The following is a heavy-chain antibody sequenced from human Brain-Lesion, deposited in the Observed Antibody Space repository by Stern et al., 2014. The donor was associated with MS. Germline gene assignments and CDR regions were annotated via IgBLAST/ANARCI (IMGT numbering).Heavy chain of an antibody. CDR2: FDPEDGET. Sequence: MQLVESGAEVKKPGASVKVSCKVSGYTLTELSMHWVRQAPRKGLEWMGGFDPEDGETIYAQKFQGRVTMTEDTSTDTAYMELSSLRSEDPAVYYCATLSPGAGGNYYRHFDYWGQGTLVTVSS. J-gene: IGHJ4*02. V-gene: IGHV1-24*01. D-gene: IGHD1-26*01. CDR1: GYTLTELS. CDR3: ATLSPGAGGNYYRHFDY.